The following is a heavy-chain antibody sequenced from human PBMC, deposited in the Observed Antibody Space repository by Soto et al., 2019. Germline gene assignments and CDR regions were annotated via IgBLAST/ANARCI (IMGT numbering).Heavy chain of an antibody. CDR1: GGSFSGYY. CDR3: ARGRGFLEWSVGAFDI. J-gene: IGHJ3*02. CDR2: INHSGST. V-gene: IGHV4-34*01. Sequence: QVQLQQWGAGLLKPSETLSLTCAVYGGSFSGYYWSWIRQPPGKGLEWIGEINHSGSTNYNPSLKSRVTISVDTSKNQFSLKLSSVTAADMAVYYCARGRGFLEWSVGAFDIWGQGTMVTVSS. D-gene: IGHD3-3*01.